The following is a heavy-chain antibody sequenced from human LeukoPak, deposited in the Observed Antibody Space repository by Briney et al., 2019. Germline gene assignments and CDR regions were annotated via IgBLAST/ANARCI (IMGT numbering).Heavy chain of an antibody. CDR3: ARPVGATGFDY. CDR2: IYSGDSDT. Sequence: GEALKISCKGSGYSFTSYWIGWGRQMPGKGLEWMGIIYSGDSDTRYSPSFQGQVTISADKSISTAYLQWSSLKASDTAMYYCARPVGATGFDYWGQGTLVTVSS. V-gene: IGHV5-51*01. J-gene: IGHJ4*02. D-gene: IGHD1-26*01. CDR1: GYSFTSYW.